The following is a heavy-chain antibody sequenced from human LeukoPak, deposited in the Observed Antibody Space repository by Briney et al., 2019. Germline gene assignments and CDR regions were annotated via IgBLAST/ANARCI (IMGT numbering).Heavy chain of an antibody. CDR1: GFTFSSYA. Sequence: GGSLRLSCAASGFTFSSYAMRWVRQAPGKGLEWVASIGGSGATTFYKDSVRGRFTISRATSKNTLFLQMNRLRAEDTAVYYCAKGESQPKYYFDYSGQGTLVTVSS. CDR2: IGGSGATT. CDR3: AKGESQPKYYFDY. V-gene: IGHV3-23*01. J-gene: IGHJ4*02. D-gene: IGHD2-2*01.